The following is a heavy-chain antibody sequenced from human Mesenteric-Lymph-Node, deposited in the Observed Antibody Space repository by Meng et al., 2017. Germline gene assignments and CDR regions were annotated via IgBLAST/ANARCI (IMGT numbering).Heavy chain of an antibody. V-gene: IGHV4-39*01. Sequence: HLQRPESGPGLVKPSETLSFPCTVSGGSISSSRHYWGWIRQPPGKGLEWIGSIYYSGSTYYNPSLRSRVTMSLDTSKNQFSLKLSSVTATDTAVYYCARHDGGYGDYFDHWGQGTLVTVSS. D-gene: IGHD5-12*01. CDR3: ARHDGGYGDYFDH. CDR2: IYYSGST. CDR1: GGSISSSRHY. J-gene: IGHJ4*02.